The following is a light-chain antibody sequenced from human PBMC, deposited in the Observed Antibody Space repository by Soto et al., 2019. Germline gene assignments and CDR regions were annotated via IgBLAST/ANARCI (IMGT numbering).Light chain of an antibody. J-gene: IGKJ1*01. CDR3: QQYINWPRT. Sequence: EIGMTQSPATLSVSPGERATLSCRASHDVTTYLAWYQQKSGQAPRLLIYAASTRATGIPARFSGSGSGTEFSLTISSLQSEDFAVYYCQQYINWPRTFGQGTKVDIK. V-gene: IGKV3-15*01. CDR1: HDVTTY. CDR2: AAS.